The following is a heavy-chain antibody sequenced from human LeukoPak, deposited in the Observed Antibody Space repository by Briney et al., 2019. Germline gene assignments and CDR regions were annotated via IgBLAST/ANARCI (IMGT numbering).Heavy chain of an antibody. Sequence: GGSLRLSCAASGFTFSSYGVHWVRQAPGKGLEWVAVIWYDGSNKYYADSVKGRFTISRDNSKNTLYLQMNSLRAEDTAVYYCARGIAVAGTNWFDPWGQGTLVTVSS. CDR3: ARGIAVAGTNWFDP. CDR1: GFTFSSYG. CDR2: IWYDGSNK. J-gene: IGHJ5*02. V-gene: IGHV3-33*01. D-gene: IGHD6-19*01.